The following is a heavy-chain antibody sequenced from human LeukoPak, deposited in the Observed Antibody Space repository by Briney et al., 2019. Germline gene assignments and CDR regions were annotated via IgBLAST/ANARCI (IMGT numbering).Heavy chain of an antibody. D-gene: IGHD6-13*01. Sequence: ASVKVSCKASGYTFTGYYMHWVRQAPGQGLEWMGRINPNSGGTNYAQKFQGRVTMTRDTSISTAYMEPSRLRSDDTAVYYCARALKGIAAAKLGLAYWGQGTLVTVSS. CDR3: ARALKGIAAAKLGLAY. CDR1: GYTFTGYY. J-gene: IGHJ4*02. V-gene: IGHV1-2*06. CDR2: INPNSGGT.